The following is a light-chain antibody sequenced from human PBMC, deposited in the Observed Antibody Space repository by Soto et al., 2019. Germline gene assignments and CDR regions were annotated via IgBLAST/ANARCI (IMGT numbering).Light chain of an antibody. CDR1: EGISNY. CDR3: QKYNSVPRT. Sequence: DIQMTQSPSSLSASVGDRVTLTCRASEGISNYLAWYQQKPGKVPKLLIYAASTLQSGVPSRFSGSGSGTEFTLTINDLQPEDVAIYYVQKYNSVPRTFGPGTKVDIK. J-gene: IGKJ3*01. V-gene: IGKV1-27*01. CDR2: AAS.